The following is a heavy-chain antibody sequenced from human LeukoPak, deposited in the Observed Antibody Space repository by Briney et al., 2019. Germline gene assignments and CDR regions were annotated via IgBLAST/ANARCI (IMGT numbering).Heavy chain of an antibody. D-gene: IGHD6-19*01. CDR1: GGSISSGDYY. V-gene: IGHV4-30-4*08. Sequence: SETLSLTCTVSGGSISSGDYYWSWIRQPPGKGLEWIGHTHYSGITYYSPSLKSRLTISVDTSKNQFSLKLSSVTAADTAVYYCARAGYSSGWYSQRTLFDYWGQGTLVTVSS. J-gene: IGHJ4*02. CDR3: ARAGYSSGWYSQRTLFDY. CDR2: THYSGIT.